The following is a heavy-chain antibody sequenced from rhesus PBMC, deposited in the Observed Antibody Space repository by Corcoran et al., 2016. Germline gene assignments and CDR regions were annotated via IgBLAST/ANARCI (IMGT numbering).Heavy chain of an antibody. CDR3: ASQISSGWLFFDY. V-gene: IGHV4-122*02. J-gene: IGHJ4*01. D-gene: IGHD6-31*01. Sequence: QVQLQESGPGLVKPSETLSLTCAVPGYSISSGYYWSWIRQPPGKGLVCSGYITYSGRASYNPSLKSRVTMSRDTSKNQFSLKLSSVTAADTAVYYCASQISSGWLFFDYWGQGVLVTVSS. CDR2: ITYSGRA. CDR1: GYSISSGYY.